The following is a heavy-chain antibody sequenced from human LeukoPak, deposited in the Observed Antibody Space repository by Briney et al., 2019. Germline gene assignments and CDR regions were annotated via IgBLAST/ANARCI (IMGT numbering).Heavy chain of an antibody. CDR1: GFTFSIYG. CDR2: IWYDGSNK. D-gene: IGHD1-14*01. J-gene: IGHJ6*03. Sequence: GGSLRLSCAATGFTFSIYGMHWVRQAPGKGLEWVAVIWYDGSNKYYADSVKGRFTISRDNSKNTLYLQMNSLRAEDTAVYYCARGAQPRRVSVFYMDVWGKGTTVTVSS. CDR3: ARGAQPRRVSVFYMDV. V-gene: IGHV3-33*01.